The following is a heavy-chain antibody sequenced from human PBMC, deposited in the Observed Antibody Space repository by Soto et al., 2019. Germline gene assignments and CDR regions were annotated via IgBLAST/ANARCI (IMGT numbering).Heavy chain of an antibody. D-gene: IGHD6-6*01. CDR1: GYTFTSYD. Sequence: ASVKVSCKASGYTFTSYDINWVRQATGQGLEWMGWMNPNSGNTGYAQEFQGRVTMTRNTSISTAYMELSSLRSEDTAVYYCATNLKAVYDYWGQGTLVTVSS. J-gene: IGHJ4*02. V-gene: IGHV1-8*01. CDR3: ATNLKAVYDY. CDR2: MNPNSGNT.